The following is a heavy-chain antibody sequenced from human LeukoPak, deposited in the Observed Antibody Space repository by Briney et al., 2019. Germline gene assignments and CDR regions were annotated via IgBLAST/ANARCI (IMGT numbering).Heavy chain of an antibody. Sequence: SQTLSLTCTVSGGSISSGDYYWSWTRQPPGKGLEWLGYIYYSGSTYCNTSLRSRVTISVDTSKNQFSLKLSSVTAADTAVYYCASYKYCSSTSCSRSRWWFDHWGQGTLVTVSS. V-gene: IGHV4-30-4*01. D-gene: IGHD2-2*01. CDR2: IYYSGST. J-gene: IGHJ5*02. CDR1: GGSISSGDYY. CDR3: ASYKYCSSTSCSRSRWWFDH.